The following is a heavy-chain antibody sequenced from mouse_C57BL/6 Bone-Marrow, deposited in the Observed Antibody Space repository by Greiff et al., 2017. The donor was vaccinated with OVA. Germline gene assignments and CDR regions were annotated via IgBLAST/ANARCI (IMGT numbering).Heavy chain of an antibody. Sequence: EVMLVESGGGLVKPGGSLKLSCAASGFTFSSYAMSWVRQTPEKRLEWVATISDGGSYTYYPDNVKGRFTISRDNAKNNLYLQMSHLKSEDTAMYYCARGITTVVAHYYAMDYWGQGTSVTVSS. D-gene: IGHD1-1*01. CDR2: ISDGGSYT. V-gene: IGHV5-4*03. CDR3: ARGITTVVAHYYAMDY. CDR1: GFTFSSYA. J-gene: IGHJ4*01.